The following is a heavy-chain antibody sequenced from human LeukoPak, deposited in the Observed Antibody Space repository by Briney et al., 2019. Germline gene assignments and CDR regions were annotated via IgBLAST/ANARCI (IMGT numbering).Heavy chain of an antibody. CDR1: GASINIYY. V-gene: IGHV4-4*08. CDR3: ARLADCSSTSCYDH. Sequence: SETLSLTCSVSGASINIYYWNWIRQPPGKGLEWVGNTYTSGSPNYNPSQTSRVIISVDTSKNQFSLKLKSVTAADMAVYYCARLADCSSTSCYDHWGEGTLVTVSS. D-gene: IGHD2-2*01. CDR2: TYTSGSP. J-gene: IGHJ4*02.